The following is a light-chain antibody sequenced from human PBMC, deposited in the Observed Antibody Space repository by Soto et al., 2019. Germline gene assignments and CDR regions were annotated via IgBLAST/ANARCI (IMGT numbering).Light chain of an antibody. Sequence: LTQPPSASESPGRTVTISCTRSGGSIASGLVQWYQVRPGSGPTTVISEDNQRPSGVPDRFSGSIDSSSNSASLTISGLKPEDEADYYCQSSQDDFWVFGGGTKLTVL. CDR2: EDN. CDR3: QSSQDDFWV. V-gene: IGLV6-57*03. J-gene: IGLJ3*02. CDR1: GGSIASGL.